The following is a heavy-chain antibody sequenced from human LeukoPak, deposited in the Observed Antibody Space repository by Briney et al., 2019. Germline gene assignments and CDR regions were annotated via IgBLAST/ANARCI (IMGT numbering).Heavy chain of an antibody. CDR1: GGFSSSYY. J-gene: IGHJ4*02. Sequence: SETLSLTCTVSGGFSSSYYWSWIRQPAGKGLEWIGRIYTSGTTNYNPSLKSRLTMSIDTSKNQFSLKLSSVNAADTAVYYCARDFEYWGQGILVTVSS. V-gene: IGHV4-4*07. CDR2: IYTSGTT. CDR3: ARDFEY.